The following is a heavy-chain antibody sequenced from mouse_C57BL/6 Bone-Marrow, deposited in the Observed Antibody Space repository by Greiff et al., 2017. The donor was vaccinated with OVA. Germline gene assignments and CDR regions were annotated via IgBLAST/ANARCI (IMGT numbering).Heavy chain of an antibody. D-gene: IGHD1-1*01. Sequence: DVHLVESGGDLVKPGGSLKLSCAASGFTFSSYGMSWVRQTPDKRLEWVATISSGGSYTYYPDSVKGRFTISRDNAKNTLYLQRSSLKAEDTAMYYCARQYYGSSYGFDYWGQGTTLTVSS. J-gene: IGHJ2*01. CDR3: ARQYYGSSYGFDY. CDR2: ISSGGSYT. CDR1: GFTFSSYG. V-gene: IGHV5-6*01.